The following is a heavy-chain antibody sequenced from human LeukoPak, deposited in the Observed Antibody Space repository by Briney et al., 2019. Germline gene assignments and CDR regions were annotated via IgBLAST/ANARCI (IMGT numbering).Heavy chain of an antibody. D-gene: IGHD3-22*01. Sequence: PSETLSLTCTVSGGSISSYYWSWIRQPPGKGLEWIGNIYYSGSTNYNPSLKSRVTISVDTSKNQFSLKLSSVTAADTAVYYCARGSIAYYYMDVWGKGTTVTISS. V-gene: IGHV4-59*01. J-gene: IGHJ6*03. CDR3: ARGSIAYYYMDV. CDR2: IYYSGST. CDR1: GGSISSYY.